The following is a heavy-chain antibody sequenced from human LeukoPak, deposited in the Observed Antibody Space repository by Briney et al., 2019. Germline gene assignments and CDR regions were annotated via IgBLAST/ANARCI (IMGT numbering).Heavy chain of an antibody. D-gene: IGHD3-22*01. Sequence: PSETLSLTCAVYGVSFSGYYWSWIRQPPGKGLEWIGEINHSGSTNYNPSLKSRVTISVDTSKNQFSLKLSSVTAADTAVYYCARLDYYDSSGCDYWGEGTLVTVSS. CDR2: INHSGST. V-gene: IGHV4-34*01. CDR3: ARLDYYDSSGCDY. CDR1: GVSFSGYY. J-gene: IGHJ4*02.